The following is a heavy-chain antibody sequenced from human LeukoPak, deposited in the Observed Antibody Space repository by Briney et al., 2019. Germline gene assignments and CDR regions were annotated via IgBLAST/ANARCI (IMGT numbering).Heavy chain of an antibody. V-gene: IGHV6-1*01. Sequence: SQTLSLTFAIFGDSVSSNSAAWNWIRQSPSRGLEWLERTYYRSKCYTDYALSVKSRLTINPDPSQNQFSLQLSSVTPEDTAVYYCARILGVASLDAFAVWGQGTMVTVSS. CDR3: ARILGVASLDAFAV. D-gene: IGHD2-8*02. J-gene: IGHJ3*01. CDR2: TYYRSKCYT. CDR1: GDSVSSNSAA.